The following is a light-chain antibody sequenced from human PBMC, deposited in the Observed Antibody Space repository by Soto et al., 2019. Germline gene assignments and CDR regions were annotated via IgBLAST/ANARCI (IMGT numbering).Light chain of an antibody. J-gene: IGKJ4*01. CDR3: QQSYATVRT. CDR1: QGVSAY. CDR2: AAS. V-gene: IGKV1-39*01. Sequence: DIQMTQSPSSLSASVGDRVTITCRASQGVSAYLLWYQQKPGKAPRLLIYAASRLQSGVPARFSGSGAETDFTLTITSLQPEDFGIYYCQQSYATVRTFGGGTKVE.